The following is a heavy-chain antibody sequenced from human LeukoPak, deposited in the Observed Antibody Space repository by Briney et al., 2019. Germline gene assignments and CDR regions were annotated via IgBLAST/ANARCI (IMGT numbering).Heavy chain of an antibody. Sequence: GASVKVSCKASGFTLTGYYINWVRQAPGQGLEWMGWINLNNGGTNYAQNFQGWVTMTRDTSISTAYMELSRLRYDDTTVYYCARPNSITMVRGGVPDAFDIWGQGTMVTVSS. D-gene: IGHD3-10*01. CDR2: INLNNGGT. J-gene: IGHJ3*02. CDR3: ARPNSITMVRGGVPDAFDI. CDR1: GFTLTGYY. V-gene: IGHV1-2*04.